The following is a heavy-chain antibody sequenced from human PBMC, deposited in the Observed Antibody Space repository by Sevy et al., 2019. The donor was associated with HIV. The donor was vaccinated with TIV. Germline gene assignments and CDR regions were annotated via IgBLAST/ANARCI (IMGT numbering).Heavy chain of an antibody. D-gene: IGHD6-13*01. CDR3: ARDSVQAAAGTPDFDY. J-gene: IGHJ4*02. V-gene: IGHV1-18*01. Sequence: ASVKVSCKASGYTFTSYGISWVRQAPGQGLEWMGWISAYNGNTNYAQKLQGRVTMTTDTSTSTAYMELRSLRSDDTAVYYCARDSVQAAAGTPDFDYWGQGTLVTVSS. CDR1: GYTFTSYG. CDR2: ISAYNGNT.